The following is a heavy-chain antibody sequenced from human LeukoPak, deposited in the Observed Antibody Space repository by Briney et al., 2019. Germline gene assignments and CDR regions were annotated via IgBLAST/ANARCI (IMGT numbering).Heavy chain of an antibody. J-gene: IGHJ4*02. CDR2: IKQDGSEK. V-gene: IGHV3-7*01. Sequence: GGSLRLSCAASGFTFSSYWMSWVRQAPGKGLEWVANIKQDGSEKYYVDSVKGRFTISRDNSKNTLYLQMNSLRAEDTAVYYCANGGYCSGGSCYDSVLVIDYWGQGTLVTVSS. D-gene: IGHD2-15*01. CDR1: GFTFSSYW. CDR3: ANGGYCSGGSCYDSVLVIDY.